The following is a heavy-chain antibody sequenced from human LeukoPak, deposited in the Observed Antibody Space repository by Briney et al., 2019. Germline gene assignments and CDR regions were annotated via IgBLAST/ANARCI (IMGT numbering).Heavy chain of an antibody. CDR2: IKPKTAGGTT. D-gene: IGHD6-19*01. CDR1: GLTFSHAW. J-gene: IGHJ4*02. CDR3: TTGRVAGDFDY. V-gene: IGHV3-15*07. Sequence: GGSLRLSCTTSGLTFSHAWMNWVRQAPGKGLEWVGRIKPKTAGGTTDYSAPVKGRFTISRDDSKNTLYLQMNSLKTEDTAVYYCTTGRVAGDFDYWGQGTLVTVSS.